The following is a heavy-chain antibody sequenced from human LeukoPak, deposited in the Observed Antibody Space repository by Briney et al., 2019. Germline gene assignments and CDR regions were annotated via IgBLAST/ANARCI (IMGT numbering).Heavy chain of an antibody. CDR3: VSTSGP. CDR2: IKQDGSLK. V-gene: IGHV3-7*01. J-gene: IGHJ5*02. CDR1: GFTFSHYS. Sequence: PGGSLRLSCEASGFTFSHYSMRWVRQPPGKGLEWVSHIKQDGSLKSYVDSVKGRFTVSIDSVKNSVYLQMTSLRVEDTAIYYCVSTSGPWGQGTLVTVSS.